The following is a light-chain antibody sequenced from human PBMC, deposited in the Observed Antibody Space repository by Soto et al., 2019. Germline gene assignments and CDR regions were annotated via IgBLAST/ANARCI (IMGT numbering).Light chain of an antibody. CDR1: SSDIGAYNY. J-gene: IGLJ1*01. Sequence: QSVLTQPASVSGSPGQSITISCTGTSSDIGAYNYVSWYQQLPGKAPKVMIYDVSNRPPGVSDRFSGSKSGNTASLTISGLQAEFYADYYCNSYKRITAYVFRTGTMVHVL. V-gene: IGLV2-14*03. CDR2: DVS. CDR3: NSYKRITAYV.